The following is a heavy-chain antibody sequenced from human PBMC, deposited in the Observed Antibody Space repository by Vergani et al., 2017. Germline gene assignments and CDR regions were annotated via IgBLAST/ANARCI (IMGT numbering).Heavy chain of an antibody. Sequence: EVQLVESGGGLVQPGGSLRLSCAGSRFTFSSYWMSWVRQAPGKGLEWVANIKQDGSEKYYVDSVKGRFTISRDKAKNSLYLQMNSLRAEDTAVYYCARGDCSSTRCRLPGAFDIWGQGTMVTVSS. CDR1: RFTFSSYW. CDR2: IKQDGSEK. D-gene: IGHD2-2*01. CDR3: ARGDCSSTRCRLPGAFDI. J-gene: IGHJ3*02. V-gene: IGHV3-7*03.